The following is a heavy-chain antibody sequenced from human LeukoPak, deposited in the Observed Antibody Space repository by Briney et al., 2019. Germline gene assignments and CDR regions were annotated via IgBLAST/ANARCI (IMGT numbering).Heavy chain of an antibody. CDR2: ISGSGGST. J-gene: IGHJ4*02. CDR1: GFTFSSYA. D-gene: IGHD6-13*01. CDR3: ARDPGYTSSDY. Sequence: GGSLRLSCAASGFTFSSYAMSWVRQAPGKGLEWVSAISGSGGSTYCADSVKGRFTISRDNSKNTLYLQMNSLRAEDTAVYYCARDPGYTSSDYWGQGTLVTVSS. V-gene: IGHV3-23*01.